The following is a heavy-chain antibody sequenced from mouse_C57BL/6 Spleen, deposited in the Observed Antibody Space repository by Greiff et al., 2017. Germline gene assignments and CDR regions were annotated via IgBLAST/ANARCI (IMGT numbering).Heavy chain of an antibody. CDR2: IWSGGST. Sequence: QVQLQQSGPGLVQPSQSLSITCTVSGFSLTSYGLHWIRQSPGKGLEWLGVIWSGGSTDYNAAFISRLSISKDTSKNQVFFKMNSLQADDTAIYYCAINDYNSSSCGAMDYWGQGTSVTVSS. V-gene: IGHV2-2*01. CDR3: AINDYNSSSCGAMDY. D-gene: IGHD1-1*01. J-gene: IGHJ4*01. CDR1: GFSLTSYG.